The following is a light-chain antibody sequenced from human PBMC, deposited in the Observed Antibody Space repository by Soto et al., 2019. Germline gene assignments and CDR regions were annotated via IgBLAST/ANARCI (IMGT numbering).Light chain of an antibody. Sequence: EIVLTHSPGTLSLSPGERSTLSCRASQSVSSSYLAWFQQIPGQAPRLLIHGTFSRSTGIPDRFSGSGSGTDFTLTISRMEPEDFAVYYCQHYGSSTFTFSPGTKVDIK. CDR1: QSVSSSY. J-gene: IGKJ3*01. CDR2: GTF. V-gene: IGKV3-20*01. CDR3: QHYGSSTFT.